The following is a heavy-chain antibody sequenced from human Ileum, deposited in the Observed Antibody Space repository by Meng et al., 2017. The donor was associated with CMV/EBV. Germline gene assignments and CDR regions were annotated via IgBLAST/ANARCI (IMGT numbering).Heavy chain of an antibody. CDR2: IYHTGST. CDR1: GVSISSDNW. CDR3: ARDRAVNL. D-gene: IGHD6-19*01. J-gene: IGHJ3*01. V-gene: IGHV4-4*02. Sequence: SETLSLTCAVSGVSISSDNWWSWVRQPPGKGLEWIGEIYHTGSTHYNLSLQSRVIISVDNSNNQFSLKLTSVTAADTAMYYCARDRAVNLWGQGTMVTVSS.